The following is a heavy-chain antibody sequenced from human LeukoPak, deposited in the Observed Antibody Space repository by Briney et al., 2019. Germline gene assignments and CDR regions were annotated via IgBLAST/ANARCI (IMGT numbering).Heavy chain of an antibody. D-gene: IGHD3-22*01. CDR2: INHSGST. CDR1: GGSFSGYY. V-gene: IGHV4-34*01. Sequence: SETLSLTCAVYGGSFSGYYWSWIRQPPGKGLEWIGEINHSGSTNYNPSLKSRVTISVDTSKNQFSLKLSSVTAADTAVYYCARAGYYYDSSSYYSFDSWGQGTLVTVSS. J-gene: IGHJ4*02. CDR3: ARAGYYYDSSSYYSFDS.